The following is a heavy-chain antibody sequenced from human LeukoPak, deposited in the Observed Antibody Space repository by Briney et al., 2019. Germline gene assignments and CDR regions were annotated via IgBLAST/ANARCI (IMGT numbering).Heavy chain of an antibody. V-gene: IGHV3-48*03. CDR1: GFTFSSYE. J-gene: IGHJ6*04. CDR2: IRSSGSTI. D-gene: IGHD3-10*02. CDR3: AELGITMIGGV. Sequence: GGSLRLSCAASGFTFSSYEMNWVRQAPGKGLEWVSYIRSSGSTIYYADSVKGRFTISRDNAKNSLYLQMNSLRAENTAVYYCAELGITMIGGVWGKGTTVTISS.